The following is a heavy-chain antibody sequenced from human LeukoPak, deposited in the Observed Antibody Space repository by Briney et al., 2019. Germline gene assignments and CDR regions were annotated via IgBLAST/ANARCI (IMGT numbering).Heavy chain of an antibody. V-gene: IGHV3-48*04. D-gene: IGHD3-10*01. J-gene: IGHJ4*02. CDR1: GFTFSSYS. CDR2: ISSSSSSGSTI. CDR3: ATFPTLVRGAIIEYYFDY. Sequence: PGGSLRLSCAASGFTFSSYSMNWVRQAPGKGLEWVSYISSSSSSGSTIYYADSVKGRFTISRDNAKNSLYLQMNSLRAEDTAVYYCATFPTLVRGAIIEYYFDYWGQGTLVTVSS.